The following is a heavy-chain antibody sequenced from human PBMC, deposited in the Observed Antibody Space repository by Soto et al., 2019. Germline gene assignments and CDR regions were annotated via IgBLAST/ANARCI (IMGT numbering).Heavy chain of an antibody. V-gene: IGHV1-2*02. D-gene: IGHD2-2*01. CDR1: GYTFIAYY. CDR3: ARGSSNVVVPTADSNWFDP. J-gene: IGHJ5*02. CDR2: INPNSGDT. Sequence: ASVKVSCKASGYTFIAYYMYWVRQAPGQELEWMGWINPNSGDTNYAQKFQGRVTMTRATSISTAYMELTSLRFDDTAVYYCARGSSNVVVPTADSNWFDPWGQGTLVPSPQ.